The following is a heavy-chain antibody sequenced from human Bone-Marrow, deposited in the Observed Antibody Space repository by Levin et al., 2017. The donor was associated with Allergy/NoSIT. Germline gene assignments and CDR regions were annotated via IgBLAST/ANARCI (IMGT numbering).Heavy chain of an antibody. J-gene: IGHJ4*02. D-gene: IGHD2-21*02. CDR3: ARDRPLPYCSGDCHSGADS. Sequence: AGGSLRLSCAASGFTFSGYYMSWIRQAPGKGLEWISSISGNSKYTHYADSVKGRLTISRDNAKNSVSLQMNSLRAEDTGVYYCARDRPLPYCSGDCHSGADSWGQGTLVTVSS. CDR1: GFTFSGYY. V-gene: IGHV3-11*05. CDR2: ISGNSKYT.